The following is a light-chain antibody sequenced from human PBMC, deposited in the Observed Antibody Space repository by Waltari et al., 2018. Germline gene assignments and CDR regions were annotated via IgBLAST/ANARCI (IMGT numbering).Light chain of an antibody. V-gene: IGLV1-47*01. J-gene: IGLJ1*01. CDR1: STRGRRTD. Sequence: QAVLRQPHSASGTPGPEVTITCSGPSTRGRRTDDFGYQQLPGASPKLLIFRSDRRPSGVPDRISGSKSGTSASLFITVLRSEDEADYYCAAWDDSLSAYVFGTGTKVTVL. CDR2: RSD. CDR3: AAWDDSLSAYV.